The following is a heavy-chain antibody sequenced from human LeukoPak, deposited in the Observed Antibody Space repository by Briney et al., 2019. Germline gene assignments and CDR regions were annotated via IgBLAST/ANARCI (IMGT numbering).Heavy chain of an antibody. CDR1: GGSISSSSFY. V-gene: IGHV4-39*01. J-gene: IGHJ4*02. CDR2: IYYRGST. D-gene: IGHD3-22*01. CDR3: TEFYFDRSGYADY. Sequence: SETLSLTCTVSGGSISSSSFYWGWIRQPPGKGLEWIGSIYYRGSTYYNPSLKSRVTISVDMSENQVSLKLRSVTAADTAVYYCTEFYFDRSGYADYWGQGTLVTVSS.